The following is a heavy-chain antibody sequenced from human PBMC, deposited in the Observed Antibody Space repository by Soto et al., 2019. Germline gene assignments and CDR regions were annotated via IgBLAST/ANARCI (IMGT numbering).Heavy chain of an antibody. D-gene: IGHD3-10*01. V-gene: IGHV3-74*01. Sequence: PGGSLRLSCAASGFTFSSYWMHWVRQAPGKGLVWVSRINSDGSSTSYADSVKGRFTISRDNAKNTLYLQMNSLSAEDTAVYYCARGYYYGSGSIDYWGQGTLVTSPQ. CDR3: ARGYYYGSGSIDY. CDR2: INSDGSST. CDR1: GFTFSSYW. J-gene: IGHJ4*02.